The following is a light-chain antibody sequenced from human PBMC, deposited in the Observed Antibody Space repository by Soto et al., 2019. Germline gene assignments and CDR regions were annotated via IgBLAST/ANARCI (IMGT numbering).Light chain of an antibody. J-gene: IGLJ2*01. Sequence: QSALTQPPSASGSPGQSVTISCIGTSSDVGGYNYVSWYQQHPGKAPKLMIYEVSKRPSGVPDRFSGSKSGNTASLPVSGLQAADEADYYCSSYAASNNLGVFGGGTKLTVL. CDR3: SSYAASNNLGV. V-gene: IGLV2-8*01. CDR2: EVS. CDR1: SSDVGGYNY.